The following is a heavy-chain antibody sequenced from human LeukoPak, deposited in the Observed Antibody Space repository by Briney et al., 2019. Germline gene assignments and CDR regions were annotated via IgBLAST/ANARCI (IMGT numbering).Heavy chain of an antibody. Sequence: PGGSLRLSCAASGFTFSSYWMHWVRQAPGKGLVWVSRINTDGSSTSYADSVKGRFTISRDNAKNTLYLQMNSLRAEDMALYYCAKLRAAAGYDAFDIWGQGTMVTVSS. V-gene: IGHV3-74*01. D-gene: IGHD6-13*01. CDR3: AKLRAAAGYDAFDI. CDR2: INTDGSST. CDR1: GFTFSSYW. J-gene: IGHJ3*02.